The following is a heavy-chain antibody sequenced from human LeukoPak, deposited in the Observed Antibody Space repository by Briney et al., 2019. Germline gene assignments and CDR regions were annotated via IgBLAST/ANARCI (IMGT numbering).Heavy chain of an antibody. CDR2: IYPGDSDT. Sequence: GESLKISCKGSGYSFTSYWIGWVRQMPGKGLEWMGIIYPGDSDTRYSPSFQGQVTISADKSISTAYLQWSSLKASDTAMYYCARYQTTGTTSKAIYYFDYWGQGTLVTVSS. V-gene: IGHV5-51*01. CDR1: GYSFTSYW. J-gene: IGHJ4*02. D-gene: IGHD1-1*01. CDR3: ARYQTTGTTSKAIYYFDY.